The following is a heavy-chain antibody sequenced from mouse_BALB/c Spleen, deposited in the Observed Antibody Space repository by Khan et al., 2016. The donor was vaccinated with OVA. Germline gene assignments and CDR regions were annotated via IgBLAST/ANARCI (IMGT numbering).Heavy chain of an antibody. V-gene: IGHV14-3*02. D-gene: IGHD1-1*02. CDR3: ASMARK. Sequence: EVQLQQSGAELVKSGATAKLFCTASGLNIIDTYMLWLKQWPEQGLEWIGRNDPPNGNTKYDPKLQGKATITADTYSNTAYLQLSSLTSGDTSVYSYASMARKWGQGTTVTVSS. J-gene: IGHJ2*01. CDR1: GLNIIDTY. CDR2: NDPPNGNT.